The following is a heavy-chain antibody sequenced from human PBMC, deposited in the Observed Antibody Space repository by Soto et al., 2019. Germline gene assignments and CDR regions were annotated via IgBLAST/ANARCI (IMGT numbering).Heavy chain of an antibody. CDR1: GYTFSDYY. J-gene: IGHJ4*02. CDR2: IDTSGTKI. CDR3: ASHYDMWSGYLSPVDY. V-gene: IGHV3-11*01. Sequence: ESGGDLVKPGGSLRLSCAASGYTFSDYYMSWIRQAPGKGLEWISYIDTSGTKIYYADSVKGRFTITRDNAKNSLYLEMNSLRDEDTPVYYCASHYDMWSGYLSPVDYWGQGTLVTVSS. D-gene: IGHD3-3*01.